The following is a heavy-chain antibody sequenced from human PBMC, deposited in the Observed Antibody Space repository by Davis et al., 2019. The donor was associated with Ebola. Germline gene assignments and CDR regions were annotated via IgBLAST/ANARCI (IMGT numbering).Heavy chain of an antibody. D-gene: IGHD3-16*01. CDR3: TSTPPTLWDY. J-gene: IGHJ4*02. CDR2: IRSKANSYAT. V-gene: IGHV3-73*01. CDR1: GFTFSGSA. Sequence: GESLKISCAASGFTFSGSAMHWVRQASGKGLEWVGRIRSKANSYATAYAASVKGRFTISRDDSKNTAYLQMNSLKTEDTAVYYCTSTPPTLWDYWGQETLVTVSS.